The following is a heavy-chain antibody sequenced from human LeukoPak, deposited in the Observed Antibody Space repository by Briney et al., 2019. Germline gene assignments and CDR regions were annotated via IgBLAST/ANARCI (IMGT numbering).Heavy chain of an antibody. V-gene: IGHV3-30*03. CDR1: GFTFSSYG. CDR3: ARACQVVVVAGPGY. CDR2: ISYGGSNR. J-gene: IGHJ4*02. D-gene: IGHD2-15*01. Sequence: PGRSLRLSCAASGFTFSSYGMHWVRQAPGKGLEWVAVISYGGSNRYYADSVKGRFTISRDNSKNTLFLQMNSLTAEDTAVYYCARACQVVVVAGPGYWGQGTLVTVSS.